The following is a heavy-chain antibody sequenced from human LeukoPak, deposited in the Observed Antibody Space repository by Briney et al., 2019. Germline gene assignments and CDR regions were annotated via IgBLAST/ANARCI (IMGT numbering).Heavy chain of an antibody. V-gene: IGHV4-39*01. CDR2: IYYSGST. CDR1: GGSISSSSYY. CDR3: ARQPQTYYEFWSGYYIPLFDY. J-gene: IGHJ4*02. Sequence: SETLSLTCTVSGGSISSSSYYWGWIRQPPGKGLEWIGSIYYSGSTYYNPSLKSRVTISVDTSKNQFSLKLSSVTGADTAVYYCARQPQTYYEFWSGYYIPLFDYWGQGTLVTVSS. D-gene: IGHD3-3*01.